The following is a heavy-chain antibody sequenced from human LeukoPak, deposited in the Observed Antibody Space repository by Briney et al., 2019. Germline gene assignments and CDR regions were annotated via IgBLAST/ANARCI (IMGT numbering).Heavy chain of an antibody. CDR1: GFIFSTYW. J-gene: IGHJ4*02. D-gene: IGHD5-12*01. CDR3: ARDGMATINS. V-gene: IGHV3-7*03. CDR2: IKQDGSEK. Sequence: RGSLRLSCAASGFIFSTYWMSWVRQAPGKGLEWVANIKQDGSEKYYVDSVKGRFTISRDNAKNLLYLQMNSLRAEDTAVYYCARDGMATINSWGQGTVVTVSS.